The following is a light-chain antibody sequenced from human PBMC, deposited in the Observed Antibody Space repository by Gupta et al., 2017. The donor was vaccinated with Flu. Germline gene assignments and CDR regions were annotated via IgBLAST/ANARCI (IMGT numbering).Light chain of an antibody. V-gene: IGLV2-14*01. Sequence: SPLPQPASVSGSPERSIPISCPGPSSDVGDYNYVSWYHQHPGKAPKLMIYEVSNRPSGVSNRFSGSKSGNTASLTISGLQAEDEADYYCSSYISSTTPWVFGGGTKLTVL. CDR3: SSYISSTTPWV. J-gene: IGLJ3*02. CDR2: EVS. CDR1: SSDVGDYNY.